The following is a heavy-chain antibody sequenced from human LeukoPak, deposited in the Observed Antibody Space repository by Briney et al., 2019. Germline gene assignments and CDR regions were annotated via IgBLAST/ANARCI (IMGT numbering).Heavy chain of an antibody. D-gene: IGHD2-21*01. CDR2: VDYNGAT. Sequence: PSETLSLTCSVSGASISSDHWNWVRQLPGKRLEWIGNVDYNGATKYNPSLNSRITISLDTSKNLFSLHLASVTAADTAHYFCTRGYCEAFDSWGQGRLVTVSS. CDR1: GASISSDH. CDR3: TRGYCEAFDS. J-gene: IGHJ4*02. V-gene: IGHV4-59*01.